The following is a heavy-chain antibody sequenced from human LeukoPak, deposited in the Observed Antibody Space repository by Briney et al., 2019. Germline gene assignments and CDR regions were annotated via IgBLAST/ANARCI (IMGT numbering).Heavy chain of an antibody. CDR3: AGTLYCTNGECYLPY. CDR1: GGSISSSNW. CDR2: IYHSGST. D-gene: IGHD2-8*01. Sequence: SETLSLTCAVSGGSISSSNWWSWVRQPPGKGLEWIGEIYHSGSTNYNPSLKSRVTISVDKSKNQFSLKLSSVTAADTAVYYCAGTLYCTNGECYLPYWGQGTLVTVSS. J-gene: IGHJ4*02. V-gene: IGHV4-4*02.